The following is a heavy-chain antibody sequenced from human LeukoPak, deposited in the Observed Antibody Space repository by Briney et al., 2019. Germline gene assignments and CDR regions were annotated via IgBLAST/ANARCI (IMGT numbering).Heavy chain of an antibody. CDR2: INQDESMK. D-gene: IGHD3-10*02. CDR1: GFTFSRYW. CDR3: AELGITMIGGV. Sequence: GGSLRLSCAASGFTFSRYWMSWVRQAPGKGLEWVASINQDESMKFYVDSVKGRFTISRDNAKNSLFLQMNSLRAEDTAVYYCAELGITMIGGVWGKGTTVTISS. V-gene: IGHV3-7*01. J-gene: IGHJ6*04.